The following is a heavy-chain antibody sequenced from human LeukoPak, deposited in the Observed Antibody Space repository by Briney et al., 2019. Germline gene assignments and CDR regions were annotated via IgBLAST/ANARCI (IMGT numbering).Heavy chain of an antibody. CDR2: ISAYNGNT. D-gene: IGHD1-26*01. V-gene: IGHV1-18*01. CDR3: ARATIVGAMGGAYFDY. CDR1: GYTFTNYG. Sequence: ASVKVSCKASGYTFTNYGISWVRQAPGQGLEWMGWISAYNGNTNYAQKLQGRVTMTTDTSTSTAYMELRSLRSDDTAVYYCARATIVGAMGGAYFDYWGQGTLVTVSS. J-gene: IGHJ4*02.